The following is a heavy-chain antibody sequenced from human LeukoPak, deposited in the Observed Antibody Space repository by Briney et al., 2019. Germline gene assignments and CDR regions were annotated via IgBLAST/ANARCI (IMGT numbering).Heavy chain of an antibody. Sequence: GGSLRLSCAASGFRFNTFWMSWVRQAPGKGLEWVANIKQDGSERYYVYSVEGRFIISRDNAMNSLYLQMKSLRAEDTAVYYCARRGYPTSPVGAFDVWGQGTMVIVSS. CDR3: ARRGYPTSPVGAFDV. CDR2: IKQDGSER. J-gene: IGHJ3*01. D-gene: IGHD3-22*01. V-gene: IGHV3-7*01. CDR1: GFRFNTFW.